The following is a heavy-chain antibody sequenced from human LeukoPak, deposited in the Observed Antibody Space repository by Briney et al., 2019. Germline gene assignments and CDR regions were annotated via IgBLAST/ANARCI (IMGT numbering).Heavy chain of an antibody. D-gene: IGHD6-19*01. CDR1: GFTFSSYA. J-gene: IGHJ5*02. CDR3: AREGGNGWYSGWFDP. Sequence: RSGGSLRLSCAASGFTFSSYAMSWVRQAPGKGLEWVSAISGSGGSTYYADSVKGRFTISRDNSKNTLYLQMNSLRAEDTAVYYCAREGGNGWYSGWFDPWGQGILVTVSS. V-gene: IGHV3-23*01. CDR2: ISGSGGST.